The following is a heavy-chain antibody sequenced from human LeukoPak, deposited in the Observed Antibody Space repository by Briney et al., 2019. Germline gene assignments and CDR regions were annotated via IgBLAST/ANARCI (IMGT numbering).Heavy chain of an antibody. CDR2: IYYSGSI. J-gene: IGHJ3*02. V-gene: IGHV4-39*07. D-gene: IGHD3-3*01. Sequence: SETLSLTCTVSGGSISSSSYYWGWIRQPPGKGLEWIGSIYYSGSIYYNPSLKSRVTISVDTSKNQFSLKLSSVTAADTAVYYCARAFLLEWLFPDAFDIWGQGTMVTVSS. CDR3: ARAFLLEWLFPDAFDI. CDR1: GGSISSSSYY.